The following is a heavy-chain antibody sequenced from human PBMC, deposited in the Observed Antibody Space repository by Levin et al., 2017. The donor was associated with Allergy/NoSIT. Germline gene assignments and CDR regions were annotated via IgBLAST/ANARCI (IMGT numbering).Heavy chain of an antibody. CDR3: ARGSRGVGATLVDH. CDR1: GGSFSGYY. D-gene: IGHD1-26*01. Sequence: SETLSLTCTVYGGSFSGYYWSWIRQPPGKGLEWLGEINHSGSTNYNPSLKSRVTISVDTSKNQFSLKLSSVTAADTAVYYCARGSRGVGATLVDHWGPGTLVTVSS. CDR2: INHSGST. V-gene: IGHV4-34*01. J-gene: IGHJ4*02.